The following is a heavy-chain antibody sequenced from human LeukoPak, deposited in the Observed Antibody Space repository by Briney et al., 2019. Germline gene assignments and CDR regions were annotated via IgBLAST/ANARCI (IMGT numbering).Heavy chain of an antibody. CDR2: IVVGSGNT. Sequence: ASVKVSCKASGFTFTTSAVQWVRQARGQRLEWIGRIVVGSGNTDHAQKFQGRLTITRDISTSTAYMELSSLTSDDTSVYYCAAVPNANAWYWDDAFDIWGQGTMVTVSS. J-gene: IGHJ3*02. V-gene: IGHV1-58*01. D-gene: IGHD2-8*02. CDR3: AAVPNANAWYWDDAFDI. CDR1: GFTFTTSA.